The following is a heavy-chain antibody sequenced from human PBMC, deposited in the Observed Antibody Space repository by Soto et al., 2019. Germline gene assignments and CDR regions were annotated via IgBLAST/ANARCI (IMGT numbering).Heavy chain of an antibody. CDR2: ISGSGGST. Sequence: GGSLRLSCAASGFTFSSYAMSWVRQAPGKGLEWVSAISGSGGSTYYADSVKGRFTISRDNSKNTLYLQMNSLRAEDTAVYYCAKGELGYCSSTSCYTYYYYGMDVWGQGTTVTVSS. CDR1: GFTFSSYA. D-gene: IGHD2-2*02. CDR3: AKGELGYCSSTSCYTYYYYGMDV. V-gene: IGHV3-23*01. J-gene: IGHJ6*02.